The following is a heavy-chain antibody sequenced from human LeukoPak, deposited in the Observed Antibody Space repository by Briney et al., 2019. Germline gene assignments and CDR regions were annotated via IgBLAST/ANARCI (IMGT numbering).Heavy chain of an antibody. CDR3: AKDMGMGVTTDLLDY. D-gene: IGHD4-17*01. J-gene: IGHJ4*02. CDR2: INSDGSTT. CDR1: GFTFSSYW. V-gene: IGHV3-74*01. Sequence: GGSLRLSCAASGFTFSSYWMHWVRQAPGKGLVWVSRINSDGSTTNYADSVKGRFTISRDNSKNSLYLQMNSLRTEDTALYYCAKDMGMGVTTDLLDYWGQGTLVTVSS.